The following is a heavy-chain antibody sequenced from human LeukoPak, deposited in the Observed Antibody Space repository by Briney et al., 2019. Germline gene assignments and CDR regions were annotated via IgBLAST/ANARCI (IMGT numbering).Heavy chain of an antibody. CDR2: IYYSGST. Sequence: SETLSLTCTVSGGSISSSSYYWGWIRQPPGKGLEWIGSIYYSGSTYYNPSLKSRVTISVDTSKNQSSLKLSSVTAADTAVYYCARPFYYYGSGSYHNGDAFDIWGQGTMVTVSS. CDR3: ARPFYYYGSGSYHNGDAFDI. J-gene: IGHJ3*02. CDR1: GGSISSSSYY. V-gene: IGHV4-39*01. D-gene: IGHD3-10*01.